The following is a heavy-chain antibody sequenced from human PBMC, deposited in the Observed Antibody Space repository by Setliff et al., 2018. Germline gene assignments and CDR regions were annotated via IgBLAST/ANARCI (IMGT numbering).Heavy chain of an antibody. J-gene: IGHJ3*02. Sequence: PGESLKISCKGSGYSFTTYWIGWVRQMPGKGLEWMGIIYPGDSDTRYSPSFQGQVTISADKSISTAYLQLSSLKASDTAIYYCARDSPTVVTHIRAFDIWGQGTMVTVSS. D-gene: IGHD4-17*01. V-gene: IGHV5-51*01. CDR3: ARDSPTVVTHIRAFDI. CDR2: IYPGDSDT. CDR1: GYSFTTYW.